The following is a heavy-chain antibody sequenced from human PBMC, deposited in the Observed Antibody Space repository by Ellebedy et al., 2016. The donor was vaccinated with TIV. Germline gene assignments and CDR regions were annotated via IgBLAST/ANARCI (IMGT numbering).Heavy chain of an antibody. CDR3: ARASTSGWYILDY. CDR2: RWYDGSNG. D-gene: IGHD6-19*01. J-gene: IGHJ4*02. CDR1: GFTFSTYG. Sequence: PGGSLRLSCAASGFTFSTYGMHWVRQAPGTGLGWVDVRWYDGSNGYYADPVKGRFTISRDNSKNTLYLQMNSLRAEDTAVYYCARASTSGWYILDYWGQGTLVSVSS. V-gene: IGHV3-33*01.